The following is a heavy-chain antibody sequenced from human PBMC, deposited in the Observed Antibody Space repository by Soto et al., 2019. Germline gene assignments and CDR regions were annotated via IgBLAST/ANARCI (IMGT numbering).Heavy chain of an antibody. CDR1: GFTFSSYA. Sequence: GGSLRLSCAASGFTFSSYAMSLVRQAPGKGLEWVSAISGSGGSTYHADSVKGRFTISRDNSKNTLYLQMNSLRAEDTAVYYCAKDQNGDLDYWGQGTLVTVSS. CDR3: AKDQNGDLDY. J-gene: IGHJ4*02. CDR2: ISGSGGST. D-gene: IGHD4-17*01. V-gene: IGHV3-23*01.